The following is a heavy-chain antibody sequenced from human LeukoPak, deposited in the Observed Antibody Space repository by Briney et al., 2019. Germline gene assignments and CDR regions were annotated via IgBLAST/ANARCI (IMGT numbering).Heavy chain of an antibody. CDR3: ARDEGQDYYDSSFDY. CDR2: INPNSGGT. CDR1: GYTFTSYY. D-gene: IGHD3-22*01. Sequence: ASVKVSCKASGYTFTSYYMHWVRQAPGQGLEWMGWINPNSGGTNYAQKFQGRVTMTRDTSISTAYMELSRLRSDDTAVYYCARDEGQDYYDSSFDYWGQGTLVTVSS. J-gene: IGHJ4*02. V-gene: IGHV1-2*02.